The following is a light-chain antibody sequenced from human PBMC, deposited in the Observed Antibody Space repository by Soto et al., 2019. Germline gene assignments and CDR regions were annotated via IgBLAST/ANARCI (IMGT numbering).Light chain of an antibody. Sequence: QSALTQPASVSGSPGQSITISCTGISSDIGGYNYVSWYQQHPGKAPKLMFYDVSNRRSGVSNRFSGSNSGNTASLTISGLQAEEEADYYCYSYTSSSTVLFGGGTQLTVL. CDR3: YSYTSSSTVL. J-gene: IGLJ2*01. CDR2: DVS. CDR1: SSDIGGYNY. V-gene: IGLV2-14*01.